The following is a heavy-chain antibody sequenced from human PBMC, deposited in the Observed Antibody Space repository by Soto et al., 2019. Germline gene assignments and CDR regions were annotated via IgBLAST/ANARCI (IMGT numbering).Heavy chain of an antibody. CDR1: GYTFSKYD. CDR3: VRQYFDFWTDYPDFDY. J-gene: IGHJ4*02. CDR2: ISPNSGRA. D-gene: IGHD3-3*01. Sequence: ASVKVYCKASGYTFSKYDVSWVRQAPGQGLEWLGLISPNSGRASYSEKFQGRVTMSTDTPTTTAYLELRSLRSDDTAVYYCVRQYFDFWTDYPDFDYWGQGTLVTVSS. V-gene: IGHV1-18*04.